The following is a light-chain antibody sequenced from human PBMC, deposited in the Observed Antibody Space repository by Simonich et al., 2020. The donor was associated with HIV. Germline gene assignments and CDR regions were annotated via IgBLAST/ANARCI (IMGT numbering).Light chain of an antibody. CDR2: GAS. CDR3: QQYFSTPYT. Sequence: DIVMTQSPDSLAVSLGERATINCKSSQSVLYSSNNKNYLAWYPQKPRQPPNLLIYGASSRVSGVPDLFSGSGSVTNFTLTISSLQAEDVALYYCQQYFSTPYTFGQGTKLEIK. V-gene: IGKV4-1*01. CDR1: QSVLYSSNNKNY. J-gene: IGKJ2*01.